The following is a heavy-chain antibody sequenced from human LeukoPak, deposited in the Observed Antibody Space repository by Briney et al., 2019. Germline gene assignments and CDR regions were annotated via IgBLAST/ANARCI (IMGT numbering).Heavy chain of an antibody. CDR2: MSPDGSQQ. D-gene: IGHD3-16*01. CDR3: ARDWGEDHRGIAY. V-gene: IGHV3-7*01. Sequence: GGSLRLSCAASGINFGGYWMSWVRQAPGKGLEWVANMSPDGSQQNYVDSVKGRFTISRDNAKNSLDLQMNSLRAEDTALYYCARDWGEDHRGIAYWGQGTLVTVSS. J-gene: IGHJ4*02. CDR1: GINFGGYW.